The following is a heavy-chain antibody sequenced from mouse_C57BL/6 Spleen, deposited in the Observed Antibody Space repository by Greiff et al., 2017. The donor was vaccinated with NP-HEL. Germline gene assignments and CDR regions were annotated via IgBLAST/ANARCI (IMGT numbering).Heavy chain of an antibody. D-gene: IGHD2-4*01. Sequence: QVQLQQSGAELVKPGASVKISCKASGYAFSSYWMNWVKQRPGKGLEWIGQIYPGDGDTNYNGKFKGKATLTADKSSSTAYMQLSSLTSEDSAVYFCAREEGSYYDYLFDYWGQGTTLTVSS. CDR2: IYPGDGDT. V-gene: IGHV1-80*01. CDR3: AREEGSYYDYLFDY. CDR1: GYAFSSYW. J-gene: IGHJ2*01.